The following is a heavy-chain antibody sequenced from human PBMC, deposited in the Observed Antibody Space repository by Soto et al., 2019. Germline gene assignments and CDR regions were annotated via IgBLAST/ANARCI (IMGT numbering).Heavy chain of an antibody. Sequence: GGSLRLSCAASGFTFSSYEMNWVRQAPGKGLEWVSYISSSGSTIYYADSVKGRFTICRDNAKNSLYLQMNSLRAGDTAVYYCARGVGGSGSYRGLAFDIWGQGTMVTVSS. CDR1: GFTFSSYE. J-gene: IGHJ3*02. D-gene: IGHD3-10*01. V-gene: IGHV3-48*03. CDR2: ISSSGSTI. CDR3: ARGVGGSGSYRGLAFDI.